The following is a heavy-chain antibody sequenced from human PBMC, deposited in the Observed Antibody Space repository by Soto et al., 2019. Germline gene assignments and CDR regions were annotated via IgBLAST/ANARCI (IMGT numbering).Heavy chain of an antibody. CDR1: GGTFSSYA. CDR3: ARGLSNYAHYYYYGMDV. Sequence: ASVKVSCKASGGTFSSYAISWVRQAPGQGLEWMGGIIPIFGTANYAQKFQGRVTITADESTSTAYMELSSLRSEDTAVYYCARGLSNYAHYYYYGMDVWGQGTTVTVS. CDR2: IIPIFGTA. D-gene: IGHD4-4*01. V-gene: IGHV1-69*13. J-gene: IGHJ6*02.